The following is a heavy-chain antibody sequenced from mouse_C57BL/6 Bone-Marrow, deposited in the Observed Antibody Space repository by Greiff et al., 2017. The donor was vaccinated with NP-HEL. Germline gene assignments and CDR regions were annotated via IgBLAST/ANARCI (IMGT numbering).Heavy chain of an antibody. CDR1: GYAFSSYW. CDR2: IYPGDGDT. J-gene: IGHJ2*01. Sequence: QVQPQQSGAELVKPGASVKISCKASGYAFSSYWMNWVKQRPGKGLEWIGQIYPGDGDTNYNGKFKGKATLTADKSSSTAYMQLSSLTSEDSAVYFCARRGVRYYFDYWGQGTTLTVSS. V-gene: IGHV1-80*01. D-gene: IGHD3-2*02. CDR3: ARRGVRYYFDY.